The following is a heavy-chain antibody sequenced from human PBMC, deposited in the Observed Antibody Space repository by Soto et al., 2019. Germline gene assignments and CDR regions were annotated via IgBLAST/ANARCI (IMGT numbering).Heavy chain of an antibody. CDR3: AREGPCSSTSCYSEYYYYYYGMDV. Sequence: ASVKVSCKASGYTFTSYGISWVRQAPGQGLEWMGWISAYNGNTNYAQKLQGRVTMTTDTSTSTAYMELRSLRSDDTAVYYCAREGPCSSTSCYSEYYYYYYGMDVWGQGPTVTVSS. CDR1: GYTFTSYG. CDR2: ISAYNGNT. V-gene: IGHV1-18*04. J-gene: IGHJ6*02. D-gene: IGHD2-2*02.